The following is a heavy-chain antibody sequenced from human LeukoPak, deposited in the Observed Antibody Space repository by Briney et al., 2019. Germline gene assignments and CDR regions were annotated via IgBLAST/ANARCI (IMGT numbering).Heavy chain of an antibody. V-gene: IGHV1-69*04. CDR2: IIPLLGIA. CDR3: ARGVGYCSSTSCYSRGVLDY. D-gene: IGHD2-2*02. CDR1: GGTFSIYA. Sequence: SVTVSCKPSGGTFSIYAISWVRQAPGQRLEWMGRIIPLLGIANYAQKFQGKVTITADKSTSTAYMELSSLRSEDTAVYYCARGVGYCSSTSCYSRGVLDYWGQGTLVTVSS. J-gene: IGHJ4*02.